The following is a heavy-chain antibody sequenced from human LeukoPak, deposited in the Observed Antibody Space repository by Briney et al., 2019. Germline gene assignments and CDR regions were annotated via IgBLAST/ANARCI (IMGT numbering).Heavy chain of an antibody. J-gene: IGHJ4*02. CDR1: GGSISSYY. Sequence: PSETLSLTCTVSGGSISSYYWSWIRQPPGKGLEWIGYIYTSGSTNYNPSLKSRVTMSVDTSKNQFSLKLSSVTAADTAVYYCARVLDDSSGYYLDYWGQGTLVTVSS. CDR2: IYTSGST. V-gene: IGHV4-4*08. D-gene: IGHD3-22*01. CDR3: ARVLDDSSGYYLDY.